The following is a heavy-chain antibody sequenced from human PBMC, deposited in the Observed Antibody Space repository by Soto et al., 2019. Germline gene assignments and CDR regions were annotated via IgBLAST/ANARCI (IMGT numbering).Heavy chain of an antibody. V-gene: IGHV3-13*01. CDR2: ISKAGYT. J-gene: IGHJ4*02. D-gene: IGHD6-6*01. Sequence: GSLRLSCATSGFTFSTYDMHWVRQPTGKGLEWVSSISKAGYTYYPGSVKGRFTISRENAKNSLYLQMDSLTAGDTGVYYCARVSSSSSCFDFWGQGTLVTVSS. CDR3: ARVSSSSSCFDF. CDR1: GFTFSTYD.